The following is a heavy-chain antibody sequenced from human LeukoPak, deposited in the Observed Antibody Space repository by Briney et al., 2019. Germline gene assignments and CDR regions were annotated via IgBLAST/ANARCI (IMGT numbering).Heavy chain of an antibody. J-gene: IGHJ3*02. CDR1: GFTFSSYW. D-gene: IGHD1-14*01. Sequence: GGSLRLSCAASGFTFSSYWMHWVRQAPGKGLVWVSRISDGSSTSYADSVKGRFTISRDNAKNTLYLQMNSLRGEDTAVYYCAREVLRTQAPPGAFDIWGQGTMVTVSS. CDR2: ISDGSST. V-gene: IGHV3-74*01. CDR3: AREVLRTQAPPGAFDI.